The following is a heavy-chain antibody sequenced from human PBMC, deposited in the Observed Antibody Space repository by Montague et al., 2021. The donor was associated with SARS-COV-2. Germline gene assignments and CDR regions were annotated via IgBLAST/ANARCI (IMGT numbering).Heavy chain of an antibody. D-gene: IGHD1-26*01. V-gene: IGHV4-30-2*01. CDR3: ARAARYSGRSEGVYFDY. CDR2: IYHSGST. CDR1: GGSMSSGGYS. J-gene: IGHJ4*02. Sequence: TLSLTCAVSGGSMSSGGYSWSWIRQPPGKGLEWIGYIYHSGSTYYNPSLKSRVTISVDRSKNQFSLKLSSVTAADTAVYYCARAARYSGRSEGVYFDYWGQGTLVTVSS.